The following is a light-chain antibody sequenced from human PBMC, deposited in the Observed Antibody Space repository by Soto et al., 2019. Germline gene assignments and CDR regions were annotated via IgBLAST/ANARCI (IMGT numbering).Light chain of an antibody. CDR2: STS. J-gene: IGLJ3*02. CDR3: LLYDGAAQRV. CDR1: TGAVTSGHY. V-gene: IGLV7-43*01. Sequence: QAVVTQEPSLTVSPGGTVTLTCASNTGAVTSGHYPNWFQQKPGQAPRALIYSTSNKYSWTPDRFSGPLLGGKAALTLSGVQPEDEAEYYCLLYDGAAQRVFGGGTKLTVL.